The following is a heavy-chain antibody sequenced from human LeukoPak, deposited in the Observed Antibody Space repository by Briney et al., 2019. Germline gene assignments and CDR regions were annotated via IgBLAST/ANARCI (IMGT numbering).Heavy chain of an antibody. J-gene: IGHJ4*02. CDR1: GFTFSDYT. D-gene: IGHD3-22*01. V-gene: IGHV3-21*01. CDR3: ARDYYDSSASATFDH. CDR2: ISSEKSYI. Sequence: GGSLRLSCEASGFTFSDYTMNWVRQAPGKGLEWVSSISSEKSYIKYADSVKGRFSISRDNTNNSLFLGMRSLRVDDTAVYFCARDYYDSSASATFDHWGQGKLVTVSS.